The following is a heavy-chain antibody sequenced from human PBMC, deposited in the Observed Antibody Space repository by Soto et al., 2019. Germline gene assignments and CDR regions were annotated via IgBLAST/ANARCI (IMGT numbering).Heavy chain of an antibody. CDR3: AFTRGYYYGMDV. D-gene: IGHD2-2*01. CDR1: GGSISSGGYY. V-gene: IGHV4-31*03. Sequence: QVQLQESGPGLVKPSQTLSLTCTVSGGSISSGGYYWRWIRQHPGKGLEWTGYIYYSGSTYYNPSLKSRVTISVDTSKNQLSLKLSSVTAADTAVYYCAFTRGYYYGMDVWGQGTTVTVSS. CDR2: IYYSGST. J-gene: IGHJ6*02.